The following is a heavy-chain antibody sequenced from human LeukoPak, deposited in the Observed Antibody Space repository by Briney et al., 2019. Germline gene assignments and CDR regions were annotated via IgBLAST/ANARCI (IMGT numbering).Heavy chain of an antibody. CDR2: ISYDGSNK. Sequence: GGSLRLSCAASGFTFSSYGMHWVRQAPGKGLEWVAVISYDGSNKYYADSVKGRFTISRDNSKNTLYLQMNSLGAEDTAVYYCARDSQLDRGVIISTEYYFDYWGQGTLVTVSS. CDR1: GFTFSSYG. CDR3: ARDSQLDRGVIISTEYYFDY. V-gene: IGHV3-30*03. D-gene: IGHD3-10*01. J-gene: IGHJ4*02.